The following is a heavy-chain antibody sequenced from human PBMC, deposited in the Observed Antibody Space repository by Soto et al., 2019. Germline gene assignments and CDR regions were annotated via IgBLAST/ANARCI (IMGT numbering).Heavy chain of an antibody. Sequence: QVQLVESGGGVVQPGRALRLSCAASGFTFSSYGMHWVRQAPGKGLVWVAVILYDGSNKYYADSVKGRFTISRDNSKNVVYLQMNGLRAEATAVYYCVREPMRIAVAAPHRDAFAIWGQWTMVTVSS. CDR1: GFTFSSYG. D-gene: IGHD6-19*01. J-gene: IGHJ3*02. CDR2: ILYDGSNK. V-gene: IGHV3-33*01. CDR3: VREPMRIAVAAPHRDAFAI.